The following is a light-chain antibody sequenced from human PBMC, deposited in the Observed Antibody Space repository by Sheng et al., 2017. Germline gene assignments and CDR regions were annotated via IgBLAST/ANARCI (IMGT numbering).Light chain of an antibody. CDR3: QQSYNSLQT. CDR1: QNINNY. V-gene: IGKV1-39*01. CDR2: SAS. J-gene: IGKJ1*01. Sequence: DIQMTQSPSSLSASVGDRVTITCRASQNINNYLNWYQQKPGKAPKLLIYSASTLQTGVPSRFSGSGSGTDFTLTISSLQPRRILSTYHCQQSYNSLQTFGQ.